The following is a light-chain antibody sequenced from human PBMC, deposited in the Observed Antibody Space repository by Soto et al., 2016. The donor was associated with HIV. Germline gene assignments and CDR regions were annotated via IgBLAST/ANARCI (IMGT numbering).Light chain of an antibody. CDR2: AAS. J-gene: IGKJ1*01. CDR1: QGISNS. CDR3: QQYYSTPT. V-gene: IGKV1-NL1*01. Sequence: DIQMTQSPSSLSASVGDRVTITCRASQGISNSLAWYQQEPGKAPKLLLYAASRLQSGVPSRFSGSGSGTDYTLTINSLQPEDFATYYCQQYYSTPTFGQGTKVEIK.